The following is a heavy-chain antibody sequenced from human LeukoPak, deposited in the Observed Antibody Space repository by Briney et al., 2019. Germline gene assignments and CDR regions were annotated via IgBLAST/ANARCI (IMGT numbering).Heavy chain of an antibody. D-gene: IGHD3-10*01. CDR2: IYSGGST. J-gene: IGHJ4*02. CDR1: GFTFSNAW. V-gene: IGHV3-66*01. Sequence: GGSLRLSCAASGFTFSNAWMSWVRQAPGRGLEWVSVIYSGGSTYYADSVKGRFTISRDNSKNTLFLQMNSLRAGDTAVYYCARGTVTMVDYWGQGTLVTVSS. CDR3: ARGTVTMVDY.